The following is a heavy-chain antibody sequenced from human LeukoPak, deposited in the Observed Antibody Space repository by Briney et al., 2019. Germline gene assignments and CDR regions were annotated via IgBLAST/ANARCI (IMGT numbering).Heavy chain of an antibody. J-gene: IGHJ4*02. CDR3: ARGHYDTSGYYHLDY. V-gene: IGHV4-4*02. D-gene: IGHD3-22*01. CDR2: IYHSGST. Sequence: PSETLSLTCAVSGGSISSSNWWSWVRQPPGKGLEWIGEIYHSGSTNYNPSLKSRVTISVDKSKNQFSLKLSSVTAADTAVYYCARGHYDTSGYYHLDYWGQGTLVTVSS. CDR1: GGSISSSNW.